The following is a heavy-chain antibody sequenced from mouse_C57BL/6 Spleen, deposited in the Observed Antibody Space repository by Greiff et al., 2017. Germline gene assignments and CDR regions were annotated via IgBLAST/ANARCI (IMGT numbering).Heavy chain of an antibody. CDR2: IDPSDSYT. J-gene: IGHJ2*01. D-gene: IGHD1-1*02. Sequence: QVQLQQPGAELVKPGASVKLSCKASGYTFTSYWMQWVKQRPGQGLEWIGEIDPSDSYTNYNQKFKGKATLTVDTSSSTAYMQHSSLTSEDSAVYYCAREGGSHYWGQGTTLTVSS. CDR3: AREGGSHY. CDR1: GYTFTSYW. V-gene: IGHV1-50*01.